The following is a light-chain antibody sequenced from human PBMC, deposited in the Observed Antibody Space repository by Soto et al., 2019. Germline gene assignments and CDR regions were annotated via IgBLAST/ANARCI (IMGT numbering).Light chain of an antibody. V-gene: IGKV3-15*01. CDR3: QQYSNWPWT. J-gene: IGKJ1*01. CDR2: VAS. Sequence: EIVMTQSPGTLSVSPGERATLSCRASQSVSNYLAWYQQKPGQAPRLLRYVASTRATGIPARFSGSGSGTEFTLTISSLQSEDFAVYYCQQYSNWPWTFGQGTKVEIK. CDR1: QSVSNY.